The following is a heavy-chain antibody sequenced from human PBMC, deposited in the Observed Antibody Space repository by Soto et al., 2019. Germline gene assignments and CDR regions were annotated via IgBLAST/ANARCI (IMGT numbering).Heavy chain of an antibody. D-gene: IGHD3-22*01. CDR3: ANLGYDSCGYYDY. J-gene: IGHJ4*02. V-gene: IGHV3-23*01. Sequence: PGGSLRLWCASSRFTFSSYGMRWVRHSPGTGLERVSAISGNCGITNYADSVTGRFTISRDNSKKTLYLQMSSLRAEDTAVYYYANLGYDSCGYYDYGGQGTLVTVSS. CDR1: RFTFSSYG. CDR2: ISGNCGIT.